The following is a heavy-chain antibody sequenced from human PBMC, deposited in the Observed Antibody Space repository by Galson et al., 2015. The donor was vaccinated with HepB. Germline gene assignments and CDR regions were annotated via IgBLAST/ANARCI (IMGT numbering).Heavy chain of an antibody. CDR1: GYTFTDYY. Sequence: SVKVSCKASGYTFTDYYMHWVRQAPGQGLEWMGWINLNSGGTSYAQNFQGRVTMTRDTSISTAYMEMSRLRSDGTAVYYCARTFPYSIGWRKNWFDPWGQGTLVTVSS. CDR3: ARTFPYSIGWRKNWFDP. V-gene: IGHV1-2*02. CDR2: INLNSGGT. J-gene: IGHJ5*02. D-gene: IGHD6-19*01.